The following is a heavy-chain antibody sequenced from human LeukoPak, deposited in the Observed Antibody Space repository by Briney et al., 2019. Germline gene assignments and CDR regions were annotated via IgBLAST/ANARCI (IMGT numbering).Heavy chain of an antibody. Sequence: PGGSLRLSCAASGFTFSDYYMSWIRQAPGKGLEWVSYISSSGSTIYYADSVKGRFTISRDNAKNSLYLQMNSLRAEDTAVYYCATGREVLWSGESIRDAFDIWGQGTMVTVSS. D-gene: IGHD3-10*01. CDR3: ATGREVLWSGESIRDAFDI. CDR2: ISSSGSTI. V-gene: IGHV3-11*04. J-gene: IGHJ3*02. CDR1: GFTFSDYY.